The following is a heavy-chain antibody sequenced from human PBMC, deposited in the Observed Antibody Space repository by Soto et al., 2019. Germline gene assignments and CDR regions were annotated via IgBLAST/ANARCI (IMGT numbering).Heavy chain of an antibody. J-gene: IGHJ4*02. V-gene: IGHV3-74*01. Sequence: GGSLRLSCAASGFTFSSYWMHWVRQAPGKGLVWVSRINPDGSSTSYADSVKGRFTISRDNAKSTLFLQMNSLRAEDTAVYYCARSDYGDIDYWGQGTLVTVSS. CDR3: ARSDYGDIDY. CDR2: INPDGSST. D-gene: IGHD4-17*01. CDR1: GFTFSSYW.